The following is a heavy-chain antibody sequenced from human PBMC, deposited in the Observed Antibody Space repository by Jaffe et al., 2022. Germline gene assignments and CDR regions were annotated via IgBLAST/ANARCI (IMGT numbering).Heavy chain of an antibody. Sequence: QVQLQQWGAGLLKPSETLSLTCAVYGGSFSGYYWSWIRQPPGKGLEWIGEINHSGSTNYNPSLKSRVTISVDTSKNQFSLKLSSVTAADTAVYYCARRITIFGVVIYPWFDPWGQGTLVTVSS. D-gene: IGHD3-3*01. CDR3: ARRITIFGVVIYPWFDP. V-gene: IGHV4-34*01. CDR1: GGSFSGYY. CDR2: INHSGST. J-gene: IGHJ5*02.